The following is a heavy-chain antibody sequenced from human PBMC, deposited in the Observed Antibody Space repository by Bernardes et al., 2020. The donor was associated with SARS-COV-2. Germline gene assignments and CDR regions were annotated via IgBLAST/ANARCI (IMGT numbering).Heavy chain of an antibody. J-gene: IGHJ4*02. CDR1: GYTFTDYF. Sequence: SVKVSCKASGYTFTDYFIHCVRPAPGQRLAWMGWINPNTGGTNDVQKSQGRVTMTSDTSITTAYMELSWLGSDDTDIYYCARTRTTISTTGIPVDYWGQGTLVTVSS. CDR2: INPNTGGT. CDR3: ARTRTTISTTGIPVDY. D-gene: IGHD2-21*02. V-gene: IGHV1-2*02.